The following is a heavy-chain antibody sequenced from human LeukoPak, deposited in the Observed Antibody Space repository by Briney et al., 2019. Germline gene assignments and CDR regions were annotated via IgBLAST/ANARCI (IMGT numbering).Heavy chain of an antibody. D-gene: IGHD3-10*01. J-gene: IGHJ4*02. V-gene: IGHV3-30*03. CDR3: ARANYGSGLDY. CDR2: IIEDGSGQ. CDR1: GFTFSDYA. Sequence: PGGSLRLSWAASGFTFSDYAIRWVRQAPGEGLEWVALIIEDGSGQYYADCVKGRFNISRESSKNTVSLQTNSLRAEDTAVYYCARANYGSGLDYWGRGTLVTVSS.